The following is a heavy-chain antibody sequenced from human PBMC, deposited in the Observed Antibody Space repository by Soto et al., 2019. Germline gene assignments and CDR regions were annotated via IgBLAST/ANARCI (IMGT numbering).Heavy chain of an antibody. J-gene: IGHJ4*02. D-gene: IGHD3-22*01. CDR1: GYTFTGYY. Sequence: GASVKVSYKASGYTFTGYYMHWVRQAPGQGLEWMGWINPNSGGTNYAQKFQGWVTMTRDTSISTAYMELSRLRSDDTAVYYCAREVGNSYYDSSGYSHFDYWGQGTLVTV. CDR3: AREVGNSYYDSSGYSHFDY. V-gene: IGHV1-2*04. CDR2: INPNSGGT.